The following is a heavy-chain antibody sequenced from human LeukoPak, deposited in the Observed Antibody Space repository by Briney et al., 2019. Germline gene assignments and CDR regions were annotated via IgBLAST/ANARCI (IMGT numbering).Heavy chain of an antibody. CDR1: GGSISSYY. J-gene: IGHJ2*01. V-gene: IGHV4-59*08. CDR3: VAGSSGYLGWYFDL. D-gene: IGHD3-22*01. Sequence: SSETLSLTCTVSGGSISSYYWSWIRQPPGKGLEWIGYIYYSGSTNYNPSLKSRVTISVDTSKNQFSLKLSSVTAADTAVYYCVAGSSGYLGWYFDLWGRGTLVTVSS. CDR2: IYYSGST.